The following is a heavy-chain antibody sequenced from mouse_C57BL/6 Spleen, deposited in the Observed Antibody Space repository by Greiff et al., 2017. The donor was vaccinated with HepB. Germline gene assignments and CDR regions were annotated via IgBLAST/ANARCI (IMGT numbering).Heavy chain of an antibody. CDR3: AREGPPYWYFDV. CDR2: ISYDGSN. CDR1: GYSITSGYY. V-gene: IGHV3-6*01. Sequence: EVKLVESGPGLVKPSQSLSLTCSVTGYSITSGYYWNWIRQFPGNKLEWMGYISYDGSNNYNPSLKNRISITRDTSKNQFFLKLNSVTTEDTATYYCAREGPPYWYFDVWGTGTTVTVSS. J-gene: IGHJ1*03. D-gene: IGHD3-3*01.